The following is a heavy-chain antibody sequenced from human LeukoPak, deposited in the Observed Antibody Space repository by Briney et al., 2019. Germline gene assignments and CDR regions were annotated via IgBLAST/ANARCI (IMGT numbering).Heavy chain of an antibody. V-gene: IGHV3-23*01. J-gene: IGHJ5*02. CDR1: EFTFRRYA. D-gene: IGHD3-22*01. CDR2: ISGSGGST. CDR3: AKDDYYDSRGYSLGP. Sequence: GGSLRLSCAASEFTFRRYAMSWVRQAPGKGLEWVSAISGSGGSTYYADSVKGRFTISRDNSKNTLYLQMNSLRAEDTAVYYCAKDDYYDSRGYSLGPWGQGTLVPVSS.